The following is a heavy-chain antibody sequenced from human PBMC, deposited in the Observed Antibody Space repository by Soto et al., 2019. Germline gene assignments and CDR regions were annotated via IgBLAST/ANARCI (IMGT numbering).Heavy chain of an antibody. CDR2: VYPDGNT. V-gene: IGHV4-4*02. CDR3: ARGGSLSGFYDFWSGYYVS. J-gene: IGHJ5*02. D-gene: IGHD3-3*01. CDR1: NDSINTNNW. Sequence: PWETLSLTGAVSNDSINTNNWLSWVRQSAAKGLEWIGEVYPDGNTNYRPSLKSRLTISVDKSKNQFSLRMNSVTAADTAIYYCARGGSLSGFYDFWSGYYVSWGQGLLVTVSS.